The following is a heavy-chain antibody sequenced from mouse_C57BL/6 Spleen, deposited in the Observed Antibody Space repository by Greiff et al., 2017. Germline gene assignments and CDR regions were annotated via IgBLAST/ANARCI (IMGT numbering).Heavy chain of an antibody. D-gene: IGHD3-3*01. V-gene: IGHV1-5*01. Sequence: EVQLQQSGTVLARPGASVKMSCKTSGYTFTSYWMHWVKQRPGQGLEWIGGIYPGDSDTSYNQKFKGKATLTAVTSASTAYMELSSLTTEDSAVYYCTRGGGTGAGDYWGQGTTLTVSS. CDR3: TRGGGTGAGDY. J-gene: IGHJ2*01. CDR1: GYTFTSYW. CDR2: IYPGDSDT.